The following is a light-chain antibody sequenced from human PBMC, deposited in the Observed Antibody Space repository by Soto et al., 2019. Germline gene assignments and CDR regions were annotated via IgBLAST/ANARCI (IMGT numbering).Light chain of an antibody. CDR2: DAS. V-gene: IGKV3-11*01. CDR3: LQYNNWHPWT. Sequence: EILFTQSPATLSLSPGERATLSCRASQSVSSYLAWYQQKPGQAPRLLIYDASNRANGIPARFSGSGSGTEFTLTLPSLQSEDFAFYYCLQYNNWHPWTFGQGTKVDIK. CDR1: QSVSSY. J-gene: IGKJ1*01.